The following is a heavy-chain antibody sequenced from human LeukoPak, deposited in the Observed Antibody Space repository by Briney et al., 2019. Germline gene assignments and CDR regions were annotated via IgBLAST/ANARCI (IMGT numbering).Heavy chain of an antibody. CDR1: GFSFDRHW. V-gene: IGHV3-7*01. CDR3: ARVSWCIPTSCYSGDGYYDL. Sequence: GGSLRLSCAASGFSFDRHWMGWVRQAPGKGPEWVAQVKQDGIEKYYVDTVKGRFTVSRDNALNSLHLQMNSLRGEDTAVYHCARVSWCIPTSCYSGDGYYDLWGRGTLVIVSS. J-gene: IGHJ2*01. D-gene: IGHD2-2*02. CDR2: VKQDGIEK.